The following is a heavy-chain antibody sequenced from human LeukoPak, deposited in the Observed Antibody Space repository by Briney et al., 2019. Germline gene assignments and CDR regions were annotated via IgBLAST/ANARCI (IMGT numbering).Heavy chain of an antibody. J-gene: IGHJ6*02. CDR2: INHSGST. CDR1: GGSFSGYY. D-gene: IGHD3-10*01. CDR3: ARGSSITMVRGVRPPMDCYYYGMDV. V-gene: IGHV4-34*01. Sequence: SETLSLTCAVYGGSFSGYYWSWTRQPPGKGLEWIGEINHSGSTNYNPSLKSRVTISVDTSKNQFSLKLSSVTAADTAVYYCARGSSITMVRGVRPPMDCYYYGMDVWGQGTTVTVSS.